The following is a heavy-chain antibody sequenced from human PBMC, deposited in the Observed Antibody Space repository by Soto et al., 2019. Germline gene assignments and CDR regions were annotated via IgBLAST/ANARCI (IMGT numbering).Heavy chain of an antibody. Sequence: QITLKESGPTLVKPTQTLTLTCNFSGFSLSTSGVGVGWIRQPPGKALEWLALIYWDDDKRYSPFLKSRLTITKDTSKNQVVLTMTNMDPVDTATYYCVHIRYGSGLFDYWGQGTLVTVSS. D-gene: IGHD3-10*01. V-gene: IGHV2-5*02. CDR1: GFSLSTSGVG. J-gene: IGHJ4*02. CDR2: IYWDDDK. CDR3: VHIRYGSGLFDY.